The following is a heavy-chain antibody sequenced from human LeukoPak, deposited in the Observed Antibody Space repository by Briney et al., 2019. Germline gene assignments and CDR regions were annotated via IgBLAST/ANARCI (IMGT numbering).Heavy chain of an antibody. J-gene: IGHJ4*02. CDR2: TYYMSAPSN. CDR3: ARALSPPGQPFDY. Sequence: SQTLSPTSAISGASVSSNSAAWNWITHPPSRGLKWLVRTYYMSAPSNDYALSVKRPETYNTDTSTNQFCMHLNSLTPEATAVYYCARALSPPGQPFDYWGQGTLVTVSS. D-gene: IGHD1-14*01. V-gene: IGHV6-1*01. CDR1: GASVSSNSAA.